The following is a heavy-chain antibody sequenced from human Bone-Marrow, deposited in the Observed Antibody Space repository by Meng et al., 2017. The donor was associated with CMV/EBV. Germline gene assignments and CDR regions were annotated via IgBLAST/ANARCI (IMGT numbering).Heavy chain of an antibody. V-gene: IGHV3-21*06. Sequence: GESLKISCAASGFTFSSYSMNWVRQAPGKGLEWVSSISSSSSYIYYADSVKGRFTISRDNAKNMLCLEMNSLRAEGTAVYYCARPRSIVGATTWGHFDYWGQGTLVTVSS. D-gene: IGHD1-26*01. CDR2: ISSSSSYI. J-gene: IGHJ4*02. CDR1: GFTFSSYS. CDR3: ARPRSIVGATTWGHFDY.